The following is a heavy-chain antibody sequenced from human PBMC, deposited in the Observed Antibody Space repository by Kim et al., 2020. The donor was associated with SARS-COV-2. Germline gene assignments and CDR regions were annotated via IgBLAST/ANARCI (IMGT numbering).Heavy chain of an antibody. D-gene: IGHD6-13*01. CDR3: AQDSHKIAAAVPFDY. Sequence: SETLSLTCTVSGGSISSSSYYWGWIRQPPGKGLEWIGSIYYSGSTYYNPSLKSRVTISVDTSKNQFSLKLSSVTAADTAVYYCAQDSHKIAAAVPFDYWGQGTLVTVSS. V-gene: IGHV4-39*01. J-gene: IGHJ4*02. CDR2: IYYSGST. CDR1: GGSISSSSYY.